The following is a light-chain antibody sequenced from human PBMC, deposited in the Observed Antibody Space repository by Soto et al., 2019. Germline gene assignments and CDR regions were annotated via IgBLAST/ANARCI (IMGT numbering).Light chain of an antibody. V-gene: IGKV4-1*01. CDR3: QQYYATPFT. CDR1: QSVLYSSNNNNY. Sequence: DIVMTQSPDSLAVSLGERATINCKSSQSVLYSSNNNNYLAWYQQKPGQPPKLLLYWASTRESGVPDRFSGSGSGTDFSLTISSLQAEDVAVYYCQQYYATPFTFGPGTNVDI. J-gene: IGKJ3*01. CDR2: WAS.